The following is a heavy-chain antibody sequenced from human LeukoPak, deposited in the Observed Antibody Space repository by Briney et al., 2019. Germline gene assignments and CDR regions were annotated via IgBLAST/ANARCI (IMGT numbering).Heavy chain of an antibody. CDR1: GFTFSQYV. V-gene: IGHV3-30*01. D-gene: IGHD3-10*01. CDR3: AGDRARALDY. J-gene: IGHJ4*02. Sequence: GGSLRLSCAASGFTFSQYVIHWVRQAPGKGLEWVAGMSYDGTDRSSADSVKGRITISRDNSKNTLYLQMNGLRTEDTAVYYCAGDRARALDYWGQGTLVTVAS. CDR2: MSYDGTDR.